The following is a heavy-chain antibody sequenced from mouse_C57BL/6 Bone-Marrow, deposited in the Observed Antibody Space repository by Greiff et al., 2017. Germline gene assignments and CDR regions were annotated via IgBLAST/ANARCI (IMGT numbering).Heavy chain of an antibody. V-gene: IGHV1-82*01. CDR3: AREYYGTDWYFDV. CDR2: IYPGDGDT. CDR1: GYAFSSSW. Sequence: VQLQQSGPELVKPGASVKISCKASGYAFSSSWMHWVKQRPGKGLEWIGRIYPGDGDTNYNGKFKGKATLTADKSSSTAYMQLSSLTSEDSAVYFCAREYYGTDWYFDVWGTGTTATVSS. D-gene: IGHD1-1*01. J-gene: IGHJ1*03.